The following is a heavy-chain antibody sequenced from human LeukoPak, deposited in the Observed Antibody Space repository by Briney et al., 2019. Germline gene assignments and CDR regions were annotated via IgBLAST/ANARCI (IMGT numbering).Heavy chain of an antibody. Sequence: GGSLRLSCAASGFTFSSYAMHWVRQAPGKGLEYVSAISSNGGITYYANSVKGRFTISRDNSKNTLYLQMGSLRAEDMAVYYCARAEGAPLFDYWGQGTLVTVSS. CDR3: ARAEGAPLFDY. V-gene: IGHV3-64*01. CDR1: GFTFSSYA. J-gene: IGHJ4*02. CDR2: ISSNGGIT. D-gene: IGHD1-26*01.